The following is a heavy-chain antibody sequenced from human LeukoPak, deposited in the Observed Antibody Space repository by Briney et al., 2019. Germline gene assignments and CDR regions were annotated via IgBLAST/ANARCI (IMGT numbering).Heavy chain of an antibody. J-gene: IGHJ4*02. V-gene: IGHV3-11*06. Sequence: GGSLRLSCAASEFTVSSNYMTWVRQAPGKGLEWVSYISSNTGYTNYADSVKGRFTISRDDAKNSLFLQMNSLRAEDTAVYFCAKISGSGWYFDYWGQGALVTVSS. D-gene: IGHD6-19*01. CDR3: AKISGSGWYFDY. CDR2: ISSNTGYT. CDR1: EFTVSSNY.